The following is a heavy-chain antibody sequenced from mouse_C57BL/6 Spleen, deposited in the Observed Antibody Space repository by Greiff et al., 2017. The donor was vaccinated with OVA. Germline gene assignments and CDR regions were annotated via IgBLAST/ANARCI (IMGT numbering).Heavy chain of an antibody. CDR3: ARGPYYYGSSWYFDV. CDR1: GYAFTNYL. V-gene: IGHV1-54*01. CDR2: INPGRGGT. D-gene: IGHD1-1*01. Sequence: QVQLQQSGAELVRPGTSVKVSCKASGYAFTNYLIEWVKQRPGQGLEWIGVINPGRGGTNYNEKFKGKATLTADKSSSTAYMQLSSLTSEDSAVYFCARGPYYYGSSWYFDVWGTGTTVTVSS. J-gene: IGHJ1*03.